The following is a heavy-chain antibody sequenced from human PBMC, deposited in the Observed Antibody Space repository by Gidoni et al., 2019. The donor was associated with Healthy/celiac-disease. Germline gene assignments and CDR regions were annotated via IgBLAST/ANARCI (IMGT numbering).Heavy chain of an antibody. Sequence: QVQLQESGPGLVKPSETLSLTCPVSGGSISSYYWSWIRQPPGKGLEWIGYIYYSGSTNYNPSLKSRVTISVDTSKNQFSLKLSSVTAADTAVYYCARGSYHFDYWGQGTLVTVSS. CDR1: GGSISSYY. V-gene: IGHV4-59*01. D-gene: IGHD3-10*01. J-gene: IGHJ4*02. CDR2: IYYSGST. CDR3: ARGSYHFDY.